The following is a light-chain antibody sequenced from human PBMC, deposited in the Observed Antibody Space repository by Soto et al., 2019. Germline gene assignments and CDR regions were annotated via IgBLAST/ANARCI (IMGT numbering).Light chain of an antibody. Sequence: DIQMTQSPSTLSASVGDRVTITRRASQTISSLLAWYQQKPGKXPXXLIYDASTLESGVPSRFSGSGSGTEFTLTISSLQPDDFATDYCQQYNNYWTFGLGTKVDIK. CDR2: DAS. CDR3: QQYNNYWT. J-gene: IGKJ1*01. V-gene: IGKV1-5*01. CDR1: QTISSL.